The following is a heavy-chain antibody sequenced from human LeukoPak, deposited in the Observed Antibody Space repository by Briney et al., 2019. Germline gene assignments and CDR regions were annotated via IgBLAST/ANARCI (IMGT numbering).Heavy chain of an antibody. D-gene: IGHD2-15*01. Sequence: GRSLRLSCAASGFTFSSYGMHWVRQAPGKGLEWVAVISYDGSNKYYADSVKGRFTISRDNSKNTLYLQMNSLRAEDTAVYYCARDHRRLVVAATQYYFDYWGQGTLVTVSS. CDR3: ARDHRRLVVAATQYYFDY. CDR2: ISYDGSNK. CDR1: GFTFSSYG. J-gene: IGHJ4*02. V-gene: IGHV3-30*03.